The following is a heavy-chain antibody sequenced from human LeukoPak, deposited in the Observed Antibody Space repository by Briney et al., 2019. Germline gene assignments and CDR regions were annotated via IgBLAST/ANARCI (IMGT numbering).Heavy chain of an antibody. D-gene: IGHD2-2*01. CDR2: ISGNTSSIK. Sequence: GGSLRLSCAASGFTFSGYSMNWVRQAPGKGLEWVSYISGNTSSIKYYADSLTGRFTISRDNAENSLYLQMNSLRADDTAVYDCARGGGCSSSSCYAAYYSDYWGQGTLVTVSS. V-gene: IGHV3-48*04. CDR1: GFTFSGYS. J-gene: IGHJ4*02. CDR3: ARGGGCSSSSCYAAYYSDY.